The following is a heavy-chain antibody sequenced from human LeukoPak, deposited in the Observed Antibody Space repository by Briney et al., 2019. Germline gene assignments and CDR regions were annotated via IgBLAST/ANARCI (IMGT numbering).Heavy chain of an antibody. J-gene: IGHJ4*02. CDR2: INHSGST. V-gene: IGHV4-34*01. D-gene: IGHD3/OR15-3a*01. CDR3: ARRVKLRTGYTGFDY. Sequence: SETLSLTCAVYGGSFSGYYWSWIRQPPGKGLEWIGEINHSGSTNHNPSLKSRVTISVDTSKNQFSLKLSSVTAADTAVYYCARRVKLRTGYTGFDYWGQGTLVTVSS. CDR1: GGSFSGYY.